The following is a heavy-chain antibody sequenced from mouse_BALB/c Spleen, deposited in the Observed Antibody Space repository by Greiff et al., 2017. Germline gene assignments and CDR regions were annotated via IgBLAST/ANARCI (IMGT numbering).Heavy chain of an antibody. CDR3: TRSDGYYVYWYFDV. D-gene: IGHD2-3*01. CDR2: IYPSDSYT. CDR1: GYTFTSYW. V-gene: IGHV1-69*02. Sequence: QVQLQQSGAELVRPGASVKLSCKASGYTFTSYWINWVKQRPGQGLEWIGNIYPSDSYTNYNQKFKDKATLTVDKSSSTAYMQLSSPTSEDSAVYYCTRSDGYYVYWYFDVWGAGTTVTVSA. J-gene: IGHJ1*01.